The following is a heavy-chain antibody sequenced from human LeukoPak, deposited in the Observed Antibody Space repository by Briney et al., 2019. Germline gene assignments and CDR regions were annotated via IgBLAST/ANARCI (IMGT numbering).Heavy chain of an antibody. V-gene: IGHV3-74*01. D-gene: IGHD3/OR15-3a*01. J-gene: IGHJ4*02. CDR2: INGDGSST. CDR1: GFTFSSYW. CDR3: ARDGLGSAHAY. Sequence: GGSLRLSCAASGFTFSSYWMHWVRQAPGKGLVWLSRINGDGSSTSYADSVKGRFTISRDNAKNTLYLQMNSLRAEDTAVYYCARDGLGSAHAYWGQGTLVTGSS.